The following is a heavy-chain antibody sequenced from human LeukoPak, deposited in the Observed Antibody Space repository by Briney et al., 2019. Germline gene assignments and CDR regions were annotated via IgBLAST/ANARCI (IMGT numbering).Heavy chain of an antibody. V-gene: IGHV4-30-2*01. CDR2: IYHSGST. J-gene: IGHJ4*02. CDR1: GGSISSGGYS. D-gene: IGHD4-23*01. CDR3: ARTTVVAKYFDY. Sequence: PSQTLSLTCAVSGGSISSGGYSWSWIRQPPGKGLEWIGYIYHSGSTYYNPSLKSRVTISVDTSKNQFSLKLSSVTAADTAVYYCARTTVVAKYFDYWGQGTLVTVSS.